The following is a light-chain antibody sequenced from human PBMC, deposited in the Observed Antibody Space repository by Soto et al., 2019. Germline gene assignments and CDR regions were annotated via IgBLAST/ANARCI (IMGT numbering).Light chain of an antibody. Sequence: DIQMTQSPSSLSASVGDRVTITCRASQSISSYLNWYQQKPGKAPKLLIYAASSLQSGVPSRFSGSRSGTDFTLTISSLQPEDFATYYCQQSYSTPYTFGQGTQREIK. CDR3: QQSYSTPYT. V-gene: IGKV1-39*01. CDR2: AAS. CDR1: QSISSY. J-gene: IGKJ2*01.